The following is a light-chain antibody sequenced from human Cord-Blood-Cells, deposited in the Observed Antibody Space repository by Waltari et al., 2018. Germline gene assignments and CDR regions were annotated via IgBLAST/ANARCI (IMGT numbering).Light chain of an antibody. CDR1: QGISNS. CDR3: QQYYSTPSWT. CDR2: AAS. Sequence: DTQMTQSPSSLSASVGDRVTITCRASQGISNSLAWYQQKPGKAPKLLLYAASRLESGVPSRFSGSGSGTDYTLTISSLQPEDFATYYCQQYYSTPSWTFGQGTKVEIK. V-gene: IGKV1-NL1*01. J-gene: IGKJ1*01.